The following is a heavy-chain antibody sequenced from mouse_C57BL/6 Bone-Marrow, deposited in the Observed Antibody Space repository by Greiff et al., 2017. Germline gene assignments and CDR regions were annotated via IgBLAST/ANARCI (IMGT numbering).Heavy chain of an antibody. CDR2: IGSGGST. CDR3: ARKGAMVTTGDY. J-gene: IGHJ2*01. V-gene: IGHV2-2*01. Sequence: QVQLQQSGPGLVQPSQSLSITCTVSGFSLTSYGVHWVRQSPGKGLEWLGVIGSGGSTDYNAAFISRLSISKDNSKSQVFFKMNSLQADDTAIYYCARKGAMVTTGDYWGQGTTLTVSS. D-gene: IGHD2-2*01. CDR1: GFSLTSYG.